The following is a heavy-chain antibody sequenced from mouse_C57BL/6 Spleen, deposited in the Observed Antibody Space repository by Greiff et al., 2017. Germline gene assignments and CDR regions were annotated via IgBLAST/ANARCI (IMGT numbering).Heavy chain of an antibody. CDR1: GYTFTSYW. V-gene: IGHV1-61*01. CDR2: IYPSDSET. CDR3: ARRWLHWYFDV. J-gene: IGHJ1*03. Sequence: QVQLQQPGAELVRPGSSVKLSCKASGYTFTSYWMDWVKQRPGQGLEWIGNIYPSDSETHYNQKFKDKATLTVDKTSSTAYLQLSSLTSEDSAVYYWARRWLHWYFDVWGTGTTVTVSS. D-gene: IGHD2-3*01.